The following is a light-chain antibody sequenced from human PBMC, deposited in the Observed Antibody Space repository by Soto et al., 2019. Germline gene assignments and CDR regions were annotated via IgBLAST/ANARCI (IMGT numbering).Light chain of an antibody. CDR1: QSISSW. V-gene: IGKV1-5*03. CDR3: QQYSNYYT. J-gene: IGKJ2*01. Sequence: DIQMTQSPSTLSASVGDRVTITCRASQSISSWLAWYQQKPGKAPKLLIYKASSLESGVPSWFSGSGSGTDFTLTISSLQPDDFATYYCQQYSNYYTFGQGTKLEIK. CDR2: KAS.